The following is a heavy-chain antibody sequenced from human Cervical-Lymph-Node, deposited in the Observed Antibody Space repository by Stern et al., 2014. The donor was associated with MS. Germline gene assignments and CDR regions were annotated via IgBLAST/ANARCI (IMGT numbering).Heavy chain of an antibody. V-gene: IGHV1-69*01. CDR3: ALGGFGHYFEY. J-gene: IGHJ4*02. CDR2: IIPIIGTA. D-gene: IGHD3-10*01. CDR1: GGTFSSSD. Sequence: MQLVESGAEVQKPGSSVKVSCRASGGTFSSSDISWVRQAPGQGLEWMGGIIPIIGTANYAQKYQGRVPITADESTSTAYMELSSLRSEDTAIYYCALGGFGHYFEYWGQGTLVTVSS.